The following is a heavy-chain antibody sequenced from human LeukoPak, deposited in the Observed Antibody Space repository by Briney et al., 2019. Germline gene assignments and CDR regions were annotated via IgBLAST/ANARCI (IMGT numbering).Heavy chain of an antibody. CDR1: GVSFNDYY. CDR2: INHSGYT. J-gene: IGHJ4*02. V-gene: IGHV4-34*01. D-gene: IGHD4-17*01. Sequence: RPSETLSLTCAVSGVSFNDYYWSWVRQTPGKGLEWIGEINHSGYTNDSPSLKSRVTISIDTSRKRFSLNLRSVTVADTGIYYCTRMTTGHDYWGQGTLVTVSS. CDR3: TRMTTGHDY.